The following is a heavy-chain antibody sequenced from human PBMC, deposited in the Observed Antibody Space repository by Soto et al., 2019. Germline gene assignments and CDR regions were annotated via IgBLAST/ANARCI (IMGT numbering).Heavy chain of an antibody. CDR3: ARDTNFYASGSGVDY. V-gene: IGHV3-21*01. CDR2: ITSSSNYI. Sequence: EVQLVESGGGLVKPGGSLRLSCAASGFTFSSYSMNCVRQAPGKGLEWVSSITSSSNYIHYGDSVKGRFTISRDNAQSSLDLQMNGLRGEDTAVYYCARDTNFYASGSGVDYWGQGTLVTVSS. CDR1: GFTFSSYS. J-gene: IGHJ4*02. D-gene: IGHD3-10*01.